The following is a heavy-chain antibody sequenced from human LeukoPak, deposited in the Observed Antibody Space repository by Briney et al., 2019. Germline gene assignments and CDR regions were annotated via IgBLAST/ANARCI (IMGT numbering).Heavy chain of an antibody. J-gene: IGHJ4*02. CDR3: AKEGTYTDGASDFDY. CDR2: IYSSGST. D-gene: IGHD1/OR15-1a*01. Sequence: SETLSLTCTVSGVSISSSSYYWGWIRQPPGKGQEWIGSIYSSGSTYYNPSLKSRVTISVDTSKNQFPLKLSSVTAADTAVYYCAKEGTYTDGASDFDYWGQGTLVTVSS. CDR1: GVSISSSSYY. V-gene: IGHV4-39*06.